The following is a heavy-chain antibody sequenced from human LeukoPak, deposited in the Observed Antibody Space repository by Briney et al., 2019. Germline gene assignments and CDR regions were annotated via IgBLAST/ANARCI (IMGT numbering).Heavy chain of an antibody. Sequence: ASVKVSCKASGGTFSSYAISWVRQAPGQGLEWMGGIIPIFGTANYAQKFQGRVTITTDESTSTAYMELSSLRSEDTAVHYCARAIVPYCGGACYSAPKEYFQHWGQGTLSPSPQ. J-gene: IGHJ1*01. D-gene: IGHD2-21*02. V-gene: IGHV1-69*05. CDR1: GGTFSSYA. CDR2: IIPIFGTA. CDR3: ARAIVPYCGGACYSAPKEYFQH.